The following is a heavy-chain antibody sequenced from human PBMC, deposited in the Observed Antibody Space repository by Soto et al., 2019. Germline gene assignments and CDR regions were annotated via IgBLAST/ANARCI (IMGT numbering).Heavy chain of an antibody. Sequence: GASVKVSCKASGYTFTSYAMHWVRQAPGQRLEWMGWINAGNGNTKYSQKFQGRVTITRDTSASTAYMELSSLRSEDTAVYYCARDSVFQARWLQPLDYGGQGILVTVSS. D-gene: IGHD5-12*01. J-gene: IGHJ4*02. CDR3: ARDSVFQARWLQPLDY. CDR2: INAGNGNT. V-gene: IGHV1-3*01. CDR1: GYTFTSYA.